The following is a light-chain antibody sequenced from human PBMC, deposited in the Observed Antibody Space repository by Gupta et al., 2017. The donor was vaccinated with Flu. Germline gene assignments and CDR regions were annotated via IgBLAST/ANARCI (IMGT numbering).Light chain of an antibody. CDR1: QSISSY. CDR2: AAA. Sequence: DIQMTPSPSSLSASVGDRVTITCRASQSISSYLNWDQQKPGKAPKLLIDAAASLQSGVPSRFSGSGSGTDFTLTISSLQPEDVATYYCQQSDRNPRTFGQGTKVEIK. V-gene: IGKV1-39*01. J-gene: IGKJ1*01. CDR3: QQSDRNPRT.